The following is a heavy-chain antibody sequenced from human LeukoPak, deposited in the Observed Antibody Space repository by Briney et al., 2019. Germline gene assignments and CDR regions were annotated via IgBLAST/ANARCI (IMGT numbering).Heavy chain of an antibody. CDR2: ISDSGGAT. V-gene: IGHV3-23*01. CDR1: GFTFSSYG. CDR3: VKVAVGWVAFEY. Sequence: GGSLRLSCAASGFTFSSYGMSWVRQAPGKGLEWVSAISDSGGATYYADSVKGRFTISRDNSKNTLYLQVNSLRSDDTAVYYCVKVAVGWVAFEYWGQGTLVTVSS. J-gene: IGHJ4*02. D-gene: IGHD2-15*01.